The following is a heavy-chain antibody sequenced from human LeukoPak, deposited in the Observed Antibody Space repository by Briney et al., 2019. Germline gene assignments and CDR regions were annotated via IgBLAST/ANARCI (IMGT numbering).Heavy chain of an antibody. CDR2: IKLDGSEK. V-gene: IGHV3-7*03. CDR1: GFTFGKYW. CDR3: ARDQYDTWSRRGNFDS. J-gene: IGHJ4*02. Sequence: GGSLRLSCVASGFTFGKYWMSCVRQAPGKGLEWVGNIKLDGSEKNYVDSVKGRFTISRDNTKNSLYLQMNSLRVEDTAVFYCARDQYDTWSRRGNFDSWGQGTLVTVSS. D-gene: IGHD3-3*01.